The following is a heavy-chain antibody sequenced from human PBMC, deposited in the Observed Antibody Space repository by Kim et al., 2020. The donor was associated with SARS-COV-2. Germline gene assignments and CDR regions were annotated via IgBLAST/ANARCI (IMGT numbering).Heavy chain of an antibody. CDR2: IKSKSDGGTS. J-gene: IGHJ1*01. Sequence: GGSLRLSCAVSGIPFSDAWFNWVRQAPGKGLEWLGRIKSKSDGGTSDLAAPVKGRFAISRDDSKSTLFLLMNSLRTDDSAVSYCSTVSMRWGQGTRVTVS. D-gene: IGHD2-2*01. V-gene: IGHV3-15*01. CDR3: STVSMR. CDR1: GIPFSDAW.